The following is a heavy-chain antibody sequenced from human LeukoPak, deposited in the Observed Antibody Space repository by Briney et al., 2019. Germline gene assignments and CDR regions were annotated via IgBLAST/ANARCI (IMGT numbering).Heavy chain of an antibody. D-gene: IGHD3-22*01. Sequence: PGGSLRLSCAASGFTFSSYAMSWVRQAPGKGLEWVSAISGSGGSTYYADSVKGRFTISRDNSKNTLYLQMNSLRAEDTAVYYCAKDRCHYYDSSGYCRYFDYWGQGTLVTVSS. CDR2: ISGSGGST. CDR3: AKDRCHYYDSSGYCRYFDY. CDR1: GFTFSSYA. V-gene: IGHV3-23*01. J-gene: IGHJ4*02.